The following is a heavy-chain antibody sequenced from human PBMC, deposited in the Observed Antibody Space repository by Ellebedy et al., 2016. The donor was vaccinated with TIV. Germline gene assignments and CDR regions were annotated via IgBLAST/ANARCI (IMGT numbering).Heavy chain of an antibody. CDR1: GFRFGEYA. CDR2: IRNKAYGETT. V-gene: IGHV3-49*03. D-gene: IGHD3-16*01. Sequence: PGGSLRLSCTGSGFRFGEYAMNWFRQAPGKGLEWVGFIRNKAYGETTEYAASVKGRFTISRDDSKSIAYLQMNRLKTEDTAVYYCTRGSTDYVWGCYLPWGQGTLVTVSS. J-gene: IGHJ5*02. CDR3: TRGSTDYVWGCYLP.